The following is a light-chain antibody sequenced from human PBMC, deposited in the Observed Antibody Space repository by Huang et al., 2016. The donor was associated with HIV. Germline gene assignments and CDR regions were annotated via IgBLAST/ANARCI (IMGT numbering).Light chain of an antibody. CDR2: LGS. CDR3: MQALETPIT. V-gene: IGKV2-28*01. Sequence: DIVMIQSPLSLPVTPGEPASISCKSSQSLLHSNGYNYLDWYLQQPGHSPQLLISLGSNRASGGPDRLSGSGSGTDFTLKISRGEAEDVGVYYCMQALETPITFGQGTRLEIK. CDR1: QSLLHSNGYNY. J-gene: IGKJ5*01.